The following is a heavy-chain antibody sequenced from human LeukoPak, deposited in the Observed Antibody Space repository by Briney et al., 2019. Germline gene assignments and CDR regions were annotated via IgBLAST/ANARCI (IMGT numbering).Heavy chain of an antibody. CDR3: AKGLSAAGDYYFDY. V-gene: IGHV3-33*06. CDR1: GFSFKDTG. CDR2: IWYDGSTK. D-gene: IGHD2-21*01. Sequence: PGGSLRLSCAASGFSFKDTGMHWVRQAPGKGPEWLTIIWYDGSTKYYADSVKGRFTVSRDNSKNILYLQMKSLRVEATAVYYCAKGLSAAGDYYFDYWGQGALVTVSS. J-gene: IGHJ4*02.